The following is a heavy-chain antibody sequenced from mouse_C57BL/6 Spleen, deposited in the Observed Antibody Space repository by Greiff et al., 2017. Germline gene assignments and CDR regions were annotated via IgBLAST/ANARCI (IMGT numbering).Heavy chain of an antibody. CDR3: ARFYGSDYFDY. D-gene: IGHD1-1*01. V-gene: IGHV1-50*01. CDR1: GYTFTSYW. Sequence: QVQLQQPGAELVKPGASVKLSCKASGYTFTSYWMQWVKQRPGQGLEWIGEIDPSDSYTNYNQKFKGKATLTVDTSSSTAYMHLSSLTSEDSAVYYCARFYGSDYFDYWGQGTTLTVSS. J-gene: IGHJ2*01. CDR2: IDPSDSYT.